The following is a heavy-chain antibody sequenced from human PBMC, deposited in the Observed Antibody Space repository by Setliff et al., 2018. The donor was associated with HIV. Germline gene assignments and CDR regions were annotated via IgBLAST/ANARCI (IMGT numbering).Heavy chain of an antibody. CDR2: INPNSGST. D-gene: IGHD6-13*01. Sequence: GASVKVSCKASGYTFTDYYLHWVRQAPGQGPEWMGLINPNSGSTIYAQKFEDRLTVTSDTATTTLYMELRSLRFDDTAMYYCASSNWQLVADHWGQGTPVTVSS. V-gene: IGHV1-46*01. J-gene: IGHJ5*02. CDR3: ASSNWQLVADH. CDR1: GYTFTDYY.